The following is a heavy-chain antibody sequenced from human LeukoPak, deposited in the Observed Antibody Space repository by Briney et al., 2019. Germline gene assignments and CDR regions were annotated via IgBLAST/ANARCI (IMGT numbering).Heavy chain of an antibody. CDR2: IIPIFGTA. J-gene: IGHJ4*02. V-gene: IGHV1-69*13. Sequence: GASVKVSCKASGGTFSSYAISWVRQAPGQGLEWMGGIIPIFGTANYAQKFQGRVTITADESTSTAYMELSSLRSEDTAVYYCYSNYEGYFDYWGQGTLVTVSS. D-gene: IGHD4-11*01. CDR3: YSNYEGYFDY. CDR1: GGTFSSYA.